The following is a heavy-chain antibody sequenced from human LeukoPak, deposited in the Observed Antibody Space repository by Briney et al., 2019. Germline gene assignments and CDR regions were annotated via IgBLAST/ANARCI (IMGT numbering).Heavy chain of an antibody. CDR1: GFTFSTYS. Sequence: GGSLRLSCEASGFTFSTYSMNWVRQAPGKGLEWVSYISSSSSAIYYADSVRGRFTISRDNSKNTLYLQMNSLRAEDTAVYYCARGASGDWNEPNFDYWGQGTLVTVSS. V-gene: IGHV3-48*01. CDR3: ARGASGDWNEPNFDY. CDR2: ISSSSSAI. D-gene: IGHD1-1*01. J-gene: IGHJ4*02.